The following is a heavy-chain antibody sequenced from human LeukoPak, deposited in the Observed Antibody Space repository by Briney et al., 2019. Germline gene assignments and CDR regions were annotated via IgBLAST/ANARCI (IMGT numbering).Heavy chain of an antibody. J-gene: IGHJ2*01. V-gene: IGHV4-59*12. CDR2: IYHSGST. CDR1: GGSISSYY. CDR3: ARVPRCSGGSCYSWYFDL. Sequence: SETLSLTCTVSGGSISSYYWGWIRQPPGKGLEWIGYIYHSGSTYYNPSLKSRVTISVDRSKNQFSLKLSSVTAADTAVYYCARVPRCSGGSCYSWYFDLWGRGTLVTVSS. D-gene: IGHD2-15*01.